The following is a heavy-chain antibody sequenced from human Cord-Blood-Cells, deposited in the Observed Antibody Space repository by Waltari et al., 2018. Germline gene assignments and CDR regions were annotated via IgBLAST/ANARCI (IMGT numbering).Heavy chain of an antibody. J-gene: IGHJ4*02. Sequence: QVQLVQSGAEVKKPGASVKVSCKASGYTFTGYYMHWVRQAPGQGLEWMGWINPNSGGTNYAQKFQGRVTMTRDTSISTAYMELSRLRSDDTAVYYCVRDIYDFWSGYYFDYWGQGTLVTVSS. CDR3: VRDIYDFWSGYYFDY. D-gene: IGHD3-3*01. V-gene: IGHV1-2*02. CDR2: INPNSGGT. CDR1: GYTFTGYY.